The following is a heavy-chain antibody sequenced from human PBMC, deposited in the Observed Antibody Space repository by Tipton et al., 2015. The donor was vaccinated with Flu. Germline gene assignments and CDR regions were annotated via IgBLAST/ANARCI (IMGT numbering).Heavy chain of an antibody. CDR3: ARESWDSLHP. J-gene: IGHJ5*02. D-gene: IGHD1-26*01. CDR2: IVPIVGLA. CDR1: GGSFSSYS. Sequence: QVQLVQSGAEVRKPGSSVKVSCKASGGSFSSYSFSWVRQAPGQGLEWMGGIVPIVGLANYAQKFQGRVTISADKASSTLYMELSSLRSDDTAMYYCARESWDSLHPWGQGALVTVSS. V-gene: IGHV1-69*17.